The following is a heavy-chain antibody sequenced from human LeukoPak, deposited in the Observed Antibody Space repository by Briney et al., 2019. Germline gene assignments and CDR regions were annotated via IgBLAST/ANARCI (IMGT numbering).Heavy chain of an antibody. D-gene: IGHD3-10*01. CDR2: ISSSSSII. J-gene: IGHJ3*02. CDR1: GFTFNTYS. CDR3: ARDRYGSGTSPDSFDI. Sequence: GGSLRLSCVASGFTFNTYSMNWVRQAPGKGLGWLSYISSSSSIIYDADSVKGRFTISRDNVKNSLYLQMNTLRDEDTAVYFCARDRYGSGTSPDSFDIWGQGTMVTVSS. V-gene: IGHV3-48*02.